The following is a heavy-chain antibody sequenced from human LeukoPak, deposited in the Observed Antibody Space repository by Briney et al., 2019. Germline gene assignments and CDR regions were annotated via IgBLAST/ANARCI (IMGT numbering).Heavy chain of an antibody. J-gene: IGHJ4*02. D-gene: IGHD3-10*01. Sequence: PGRSLRLSCAASAFSFSTYWTSWVRQAPGKGPEWVASIKPDGSEKYYVDSVTGRFTISRDNAKNSLYLQMSNLKPEDTAVYYCAREGNWGQGTLVTVSS. CDR3: AREGN. CDR2: IKPDGSEK. CDR1: AFSFSTYW. V-gene: IGHV3-7*01.